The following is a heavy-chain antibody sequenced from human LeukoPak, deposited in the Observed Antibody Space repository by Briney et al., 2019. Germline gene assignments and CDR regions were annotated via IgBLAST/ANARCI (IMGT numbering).Heavy chain of an antibody. CDR1: GFTFSGSA. D-gene: IGHD4-17*01. CDR3: TRPYGDLGRDFTY. CDR2: IRSKTNSYAT. J-gene: IGHJ4*02. V-gene: IGHV3-73*01. Sequence: GGSLRLSCAASGFTFSGSAIHWVRQASGRGLEWVGRIRSKTNSYATEYAASVKGRFTVSRDDSKSTAYLQMNSLKTEDTAVYYCTRPYGDLGRDFTYWGQATLVTVSS.